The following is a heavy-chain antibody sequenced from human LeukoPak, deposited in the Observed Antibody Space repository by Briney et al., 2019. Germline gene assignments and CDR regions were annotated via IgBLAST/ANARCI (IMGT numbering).Heavy chain of an antibody. Sequence: SVKVSCKASGGTFSSYAIRWVRQAPGQGLEWMGGIILIFGTANYAQKFQGRVTITADESTSTAYMELSSLRSEDTAVYYCARDITIFGVVDAFDIWGQGTMVTVSS. V-gene: IGHV1-69*13. D-gene: IGHD3-3*01. CDR1: GGTFSSYA. CDR2: IILIFGTA. J-gene: IGHJ3*02. CDR3: ARDITIFGVVDAFDI.